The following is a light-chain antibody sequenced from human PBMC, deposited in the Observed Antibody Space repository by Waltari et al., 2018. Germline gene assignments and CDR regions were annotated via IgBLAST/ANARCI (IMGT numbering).Light chain of an antibody. Sequence: EIVLTQSPGTLSLSPGERATPTCRARQSVSSSYLAWYQQKPGQAPRLLIYGASSRATGIPDRFRGSGSGTDFTLTISRLEPEDFAVYYCQQYGSSTWTFGRGTKVEIK. CDR2: GAS. CDR3: QQYGSSTWT. V-gene: IGKV3-20*01. J-gene: IGKJ1*01. CDR1: QSVSSSY.